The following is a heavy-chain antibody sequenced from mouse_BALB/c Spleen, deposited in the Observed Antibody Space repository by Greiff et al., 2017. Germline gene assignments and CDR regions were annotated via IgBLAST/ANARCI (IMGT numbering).Heavy chain of an antibody. Sequence: QVQLKESGPGLVQPSQSLSITCTVSGFSLTSYGVHWVRQSPGKGLEWLGVIWSGGSTDYNAAFISRLSISKDNSKSQVFFKMNSLQANDTAIYYCARNRGITTRYYAMDYWGQGTSVTVSS. CDR3: ARNRGITTRYYAMDY. D-gene: IGHD2-4*01. CDR2: IWSGGST. V-gene: IGHV2-2*02. J-gene: IGHJ4*01. CDR1: GFSLTSYG.